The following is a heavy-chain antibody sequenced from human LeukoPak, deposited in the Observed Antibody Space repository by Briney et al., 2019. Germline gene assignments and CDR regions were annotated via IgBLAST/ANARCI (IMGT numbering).Heavy chain of an antibody. J-gene: IGHJ4*02. CDR1: GGSISSGDYY. CDR2: IYYSGST. CDR3: ARGTSGYSYGYTLYPIFDY. V-gene: IGHV4-30-4*01. D-gene: IGHD5-18*01. Sequence: SETLSLTCTVSGGSISSGDYYWSWIRQPPGKGLEWIGYIYYSGSTYYNPSLKSRVTISVDTSKNQFSLKLSSVTAADTAVYYCARGTSGYSYGYTLYPIFDYWGQGTLVTVSS.